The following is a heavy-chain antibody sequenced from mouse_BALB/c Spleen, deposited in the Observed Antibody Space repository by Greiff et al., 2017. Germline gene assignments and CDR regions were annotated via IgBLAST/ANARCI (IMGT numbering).Heavy chain of an antibody. D-gene: IGHD2-3*01. V-gene: IGHV5-12-2*01. CDR1: GFTFSSYT. J-gene: IGHJ2*01. Sequence: EVKLVESGGGLVQPGGSLKLSCAASGFTFSSYTMSWVRQTPEKRLEWVAYISNGGGSTYYPDTVQGRFTISRDNAKNTLYLQMSSLKSEDTAMYYCARHLNHDGYPYYFDYWGQGTTLTVSS. CDR2: ISNGGGST. CDR3: ARHLNHDGYPYYFDY.